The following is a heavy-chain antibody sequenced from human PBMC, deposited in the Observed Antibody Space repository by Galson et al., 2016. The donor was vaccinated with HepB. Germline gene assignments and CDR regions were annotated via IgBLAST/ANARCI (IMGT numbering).Heavy chain of an antibody. D-gene: IGHD4-17*01. Sequence: EPLSLTCNVSGGSVSTSTHYWGWIRQPPGKGLEWIGNIYYTGTTSHNPSLKSRLTISVDTSKNQLSLKLTSVTAADTAVYYCARDTGHTTVTVWGQGTLVTVSS. CDR3: ARDTGHTTVTV. CDR2: IYYTGTT. CDR1: GGSVSTSTHY. J-gene: IGHJ4*02. V-gene: IGHV4-39*02.